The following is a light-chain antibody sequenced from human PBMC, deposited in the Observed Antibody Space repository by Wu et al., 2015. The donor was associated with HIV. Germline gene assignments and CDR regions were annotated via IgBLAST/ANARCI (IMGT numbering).Light chain of an antibody. CDR1: QDIRSF. CDR2: AAS. Sequence: DIQLTQSPSFLSASVGDRVTITCRASQDIRSFLAWYQQKPGKAPKLLIYAASTLQSGVPSRFSGSGSGTDFTLTITSLQSEDFATYYCQQYYSFPLTFGGGTKVEIK. V-gene: IGKV1-9*01. J-gene: IGKJ4*01. CDR3: QQYYSFPLT.